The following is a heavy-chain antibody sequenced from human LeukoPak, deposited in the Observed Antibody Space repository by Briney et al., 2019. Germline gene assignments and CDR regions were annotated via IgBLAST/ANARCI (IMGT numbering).Heavy chain of an antibody. Sequence: GGSLRLSCAASGFTFSSYAMSWVRQAPGKGLKWVSTINDNGDGTYYADSVKGRFTISRDNSYNTVSLQMNSLRDEDTGVYYCAKDDRCSGGSCYRPDYWGQGTLVTVSS. D-gene: IGHD2-15*01. CDR1: GFTFSSYA. V-gene: IGHV3-23*01. CDR2: INDNGDGT. CDR3: AKDDRCSGGSCYRPDY. J-gene: IGHJ4*02.